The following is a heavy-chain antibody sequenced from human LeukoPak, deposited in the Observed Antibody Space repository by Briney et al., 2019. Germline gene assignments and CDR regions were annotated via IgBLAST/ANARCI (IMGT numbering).Heavy chain of an antibody. V-gene: IGHV3-30-3*01. D-gene: IGHD2-15*01. J-gene: IGHJ4*02. CDR3: ARDRMLGYCSGGSCPFDY. CDR2: ISYDGSNK. CDR1: GFTFSSYA. Sequence: PGRSLRLSCAASGFTFSSYAMHWVRQAPGKGLEWVAVISYDGSNKYYADSVKGRFTISRDNSKNTLYLQMNSLRAEDTAVYYCARDRMLGYCSGGSCPFDYWGQGTLVTVSS.